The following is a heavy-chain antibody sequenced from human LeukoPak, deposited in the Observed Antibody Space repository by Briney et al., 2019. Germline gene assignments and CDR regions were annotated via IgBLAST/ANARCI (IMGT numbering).Heavy chain of an antibody. CDR3: ARAQIFGVVINYYYMDV. J-gene: IGHJ6*03. CDR1: GGSISSSSYY. D-gene: IGHD3-3*01. CDR2: IYTSGST. V-gene: IGHV4-39*07. Sequence: SETLSLTCTVSGGSISSSSYYWGWIRQPPGKGLDWIGRIYTSGSTNYNPSLKSRVTISVDTSKNQFSLKLSSVTAADTAVYYCARAQIFGVVINYYYMDVWGKGTTATVSS.